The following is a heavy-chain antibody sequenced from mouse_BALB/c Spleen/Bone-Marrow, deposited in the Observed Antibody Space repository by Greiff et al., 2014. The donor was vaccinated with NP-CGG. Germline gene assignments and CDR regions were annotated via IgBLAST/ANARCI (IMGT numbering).Heavy chain of an antibody. CDR3: ANYYGSSSY. Sequence: QVQLQQSGSVLVRPGASVKLSCKASGYTFTSSWTHWAKQRPGQGLEWIGEIHPNSGNTNYNEKFKGKATLTVDTSSSTAYVDLSSLTSEDSAVYYCANYYGSSSYWGQGTTLTVSS. CDR1: GYTFTSSW. J-gene: IGHJ2*01. CDR2: IHPNSGNT. V-gene: IGHV1S130*01. D-gene: IGHD1-1*01.